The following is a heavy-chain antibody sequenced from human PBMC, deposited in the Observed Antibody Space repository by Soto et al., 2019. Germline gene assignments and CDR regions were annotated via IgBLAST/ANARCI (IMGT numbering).Heavy chain of an antibody. J-gene: IGHJ4*02. V-gene: IGHV3-21*01. CDR1: GFTFSSYS. D-gene: IGHD6-13*01. CDR3: AREKDSSSWYAFAY. Sequence: GGSLRLSCAASGFTFSSYSMNWVRQAPGKGLEWVSSISSSSSYIYYADSVKGRFTISRDNAKHSLYLQMNSLRAEDTAVYYCAREKDSSSWYAFAYWGQGTLVTVSS. CDR2: ISSSSSYI.